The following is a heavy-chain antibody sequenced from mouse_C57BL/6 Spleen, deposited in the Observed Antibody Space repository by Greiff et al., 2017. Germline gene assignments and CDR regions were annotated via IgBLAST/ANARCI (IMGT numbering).Heavy chain of an antibody. Sequence: VHLVESGAELVKPGASVKLSCKASGYTFTEYTIHWVKQRSGQGLEWIGWFYPGSGSIKYNEKFKDKATLTADKSSSTVYMELSRLTSEDSAVYFCARHEDYDGYYGYWGQGTTLTVSS. D-gene: IGHD2-3*01. CDR3: ARHEDYDGYYGY. CDR1: GYTFTEYT. CDR2: FYPGSGSI. J-gene: IGHJ2*01. V-gene: IGHV1-62-2*01.